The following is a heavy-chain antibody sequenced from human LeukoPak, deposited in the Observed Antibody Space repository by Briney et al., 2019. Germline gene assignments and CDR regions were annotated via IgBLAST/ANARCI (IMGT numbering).Heavy chain of an antibody. D-gene: IGHD6-13*01. CDR3: ARDGTAAAGFDY. CDR2: IYSGGST. V-gene: IGHV3-53*01. J-gene: IGHJ4*02. CDR1: GFTVSSNY. Sequence: GGFLRLSCAASGFTVSSNYMSWVRQAPGKGLEWVSVIYSGGSTYYADSVKGRFTISRDNSKNTLYLQMNSLRAEDTAVYYCARDGTAAAGFDYWGQGTLVTVSS.